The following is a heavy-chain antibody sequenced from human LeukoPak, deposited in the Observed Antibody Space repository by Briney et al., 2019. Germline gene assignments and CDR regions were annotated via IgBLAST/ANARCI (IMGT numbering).Heavy chain of an antibody. CDR2: IYYSGST. CDR3: AREVAVARNWFDP. Sequence: PGGSLRLSCAASGFTFSTYWMDWVRQAPGKGLEWIGSIYYSGSTYYNPSLKSRVTISVDTSKNQFSLKLNSVTPEDTAVYCCAREVAVARNWFDPWGQGTLVTVSS. V-gene: IGHV4-39*02. D-gene: IGHD6-19*01. CDR1: GFTFSTYW. J-gene: IGHJ5*02.